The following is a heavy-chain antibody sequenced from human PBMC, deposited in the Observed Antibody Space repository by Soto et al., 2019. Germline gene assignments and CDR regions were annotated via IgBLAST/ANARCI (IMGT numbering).Heavy chain of an antibody. CDR2: INSDGSST. D-gene: IGHD2-15*01. Sequence: EVQLVESGGGLVQPGGSLRLSCAASGFTFSSYWMHWVRQAPGKGLVWVSRINSDGSSTSYADSVKGRFTISRDNAKNPLYLQMNSLRVEDTAVYYCVRTSLVVAAATREDYWGQGTLVTVSS. CDR1: GFTFSSYW. CDR3: VRTSLVVAAATREDY. J-gene: IGHJ4*02. V-gene: IGHV3-74*01.